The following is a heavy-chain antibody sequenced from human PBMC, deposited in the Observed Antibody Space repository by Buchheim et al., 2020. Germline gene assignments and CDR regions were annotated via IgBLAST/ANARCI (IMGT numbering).Heavy chain of an antibody. D-gene: IGHD2-2*01. CDR3: ARGYCSTTSCYWVP. J-gene: IGHJ4*02. V-gene: IGHV4-61*01. CDR2: IFYSGST. Sequence: QVQLQESGPGLVKPSETLSLTCTVSGGSVSSASYHWSWIRQPPGKGLEWLGYIFYSGSTNYNPSLKSRVTISVDTSKNQFSLRLSSVTAADTAVYYCARGYCSTTSCYWVPWGQGTL. CDR1: GGSVSSASYH.